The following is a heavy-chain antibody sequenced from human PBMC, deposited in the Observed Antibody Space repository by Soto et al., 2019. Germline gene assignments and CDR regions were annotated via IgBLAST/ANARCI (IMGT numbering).Heavy chain of an antibody. J-gene: IGHJ4*02. D-gene: IGHD3-9*01. V-gene: IGHV4-39*01. CDR1: GGSTSSTIHY. CDR2: MSHSGST. CDR3: ARHIDYNILTGYFD. Sequence: QLQLQESGPALVRPSETLSLNCVVSGGSTSSTIHYWGWIRQPPGKGLEWIGSMSHSGSTHYNPSLKSRVNISADKSKNSSSLTLTTMTPADTAVYFCARHIDYNILTGYFDWGQGTLVTVSS.